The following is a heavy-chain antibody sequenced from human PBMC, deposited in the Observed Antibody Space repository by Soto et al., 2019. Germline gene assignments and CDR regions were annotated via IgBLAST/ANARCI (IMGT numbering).Heavy chain of an antibody. Sequence: GGSLRLSCAASGFTFDDYAMHWVRQAPGKGLEWVSGISWNSGSIGYADSVKGRFTISRDNSKNTLYLQMNSLRAEDTAVYYCARDLAGPRYYGMDVWGQGTTVTVSS. CDR3: ARDLAGPRYYGMDV. CDR1: GFTFDDYA. CDR2: ISWNSGSI. J-gene: IGHJ6*02. D-gene: IGHD6-19*01. V-gene: IGHV3-9*01.